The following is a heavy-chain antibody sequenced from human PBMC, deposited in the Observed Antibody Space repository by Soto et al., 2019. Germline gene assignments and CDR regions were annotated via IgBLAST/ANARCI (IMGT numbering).Heavy chain of an antibody. CDR2: IYYSGST. CDR1: GGSVSSTDYY. CDR3: ARLLPSNYGYMGV. D-gene: IGHD3-10*01. Sequence: QLQLQESGPGLVKPSETLSLTCNVSGGSVSSTDYYWGWIRQPPGKGLEWIGSIYYSGSTSYNPSLRSRVSVSVDTSKNQFSLRLNSVTAADTAVYYCARLLPSNYGYMGVWGKGTTVTVSS. V-gene: IGHV4-39*01. J-gene: IGHJ6*03.